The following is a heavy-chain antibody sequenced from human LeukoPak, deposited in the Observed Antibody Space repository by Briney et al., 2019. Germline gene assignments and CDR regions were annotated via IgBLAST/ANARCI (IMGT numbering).Heavy chain of an antibody. D-gene: IGHD3-10*01. J-gene: IGHJ6*04. V-gene: IGHV3-21*01. Sequence: GGSLRLSCAASGFTFSSYSMNWVRQAPGKGLEWVSSISSSNSYIYYADSVKGRFTISRDNAKNSLYLQMNSLRAEDTAVYYCARDPYYYGSGSYPDYYYGMDVWGKGTTVTVSS. CDR1: GFTFSSYS. CDR2: ISSSNSYI. CDR3: ARDPYYYGSGSYPDYYYGMDV.